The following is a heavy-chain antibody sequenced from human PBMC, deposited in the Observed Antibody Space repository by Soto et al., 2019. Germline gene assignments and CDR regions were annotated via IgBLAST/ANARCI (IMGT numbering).Heavy chain of an antibody. CDR3: ARRHVSSIHFLRFDD. D-gene: IGHD3-3*02. CDR1: GGTFDNYV. Sequence: QVLLVQFGAEAKRPGSSVKVSCKASGGTFDNYVLNWVRQAPGQGLEWVGGIIPSSETTNYAQKFQGRLTLIADANIVYMELSSLRSDDTAIYYCARRHVSSIHFLRFDDWGQGTLVTVSS. J-gene: IGHJ4*02. V-gene: IGHV1-69*01. CDR2: IIPSSETT.